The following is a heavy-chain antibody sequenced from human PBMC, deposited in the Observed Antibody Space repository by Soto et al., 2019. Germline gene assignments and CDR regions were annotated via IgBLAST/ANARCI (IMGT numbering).Heavy chain of an antibody. J-gene: IGHJ3*02. CDR2: INQDGSEM. D-gene: IGHD6-19*01. V-gene: IGHV3-7*05. CDR3: AKASYRSGWRGVDAFDI. CDR1: GFTFSAYW. Sequence: GGSLRLSCAASGFTFSAYWMTWVRQAPGKGLEWVANINQDGSEMYYVDSVKGRFTISRDNAKNSLYLQMNSLRAEDTALYYCAKASYRSGWRGVDAFDIWGQGTMVTVSS.